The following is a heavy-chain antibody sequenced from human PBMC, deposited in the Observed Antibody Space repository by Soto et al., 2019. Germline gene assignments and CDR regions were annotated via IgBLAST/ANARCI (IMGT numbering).Heavy chain of an antibody. V-gene: IGHV4-59*01. CDR2: IYYSGST. D-gene: IGHD3-9*01. CDR1: GGSISSYY. J-gene: IGHJ4*02. CDR3: ARERRGFGCIDY. Sequence: SETLSLTCTVSGGSISSYYWSWIRQPPGKGLEWIGYIYYSGSTNYNPFLNSRVTMSLDTSKNQVSLRLTSVTAADTAIYFCARERRGFGCIDYWGLGTLVTVYS.